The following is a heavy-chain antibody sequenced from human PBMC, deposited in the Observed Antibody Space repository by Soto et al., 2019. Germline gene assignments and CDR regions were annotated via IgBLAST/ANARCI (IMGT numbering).Heavy chain of an antibody. CDR1: GFSFRSYA. Sequence: GGSLRLSCETSGFSFRSYAMTWVRQAPGQGLEWVASISSSGINIYYADSVRGRFTISRDNSKNTLFLQMNSLRVDDTAVYYCAKDTTVTTIPPYWGQGTQVTVS. J-gene: IGHJ4*02. CDR2: ISSSGINI. CDR3: AKDTTVTTIPPY. D-gene: IGHD1-1*01. V-gene: IGHV3-23*01.